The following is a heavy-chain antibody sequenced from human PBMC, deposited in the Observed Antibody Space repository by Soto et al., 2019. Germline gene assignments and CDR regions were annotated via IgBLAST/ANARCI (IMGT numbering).Heavy chain of an antibody. J-gene: IGHJ6*02. CDR3: ATSGLYDFWSGYYNYYYYYGMDV. CDR1: GYTFTSYD. D-gene: IGHD3-3*01. Sequence: ASVKVSCKASGYTFTSYDINWVRQATGQGLEWMGWMNPNSGNTGYARKFPGRVTMTRNTSISTAYMELSSLRSEDTAVYYCATSGLYDFWSGYYNYYYYYGMDVWGQGTTVTVSS. CDR2: MNPNSGNT. V-gene: IGHV1-8*01.